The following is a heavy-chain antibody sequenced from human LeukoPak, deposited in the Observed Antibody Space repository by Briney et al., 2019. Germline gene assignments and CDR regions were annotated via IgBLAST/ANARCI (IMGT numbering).Heavy chain of an antibody. V-gene: IGHV3-20*03. J-gene: IGHJ5*02. Sequence: GGSLRPSFAASGLTFDVYGMGWVRQAQGKGLEWVSGINWNGGSTGYADSVKGRFTISRDSAKNSLYLQMNSLRAEDTAVYYCARDGARLDPWGQGTLVTVSS. CDR3: ARDGARLDP. CDR2: INWNGGST. CDR1: GLTFDVYG. D-gene: IGHD6-6*01.